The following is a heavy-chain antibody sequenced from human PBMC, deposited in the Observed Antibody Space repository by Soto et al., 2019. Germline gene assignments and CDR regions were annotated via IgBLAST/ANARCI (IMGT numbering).Heavy chain of an antibody. Sequence: WASVKVSCKASGFTFTSSAVQWVRQARGQRLEWIGWIVVGSGNTNYAQKFQERVTITRDMSTSTAYMELSSLRSEDTAVYYCAAGNYYDSSGYYWDAFDIWGQGTMVTVSS. D-gene: IGHD3-22*01. CDR2: IVVGSGNT. CDR1: GFTFTSSA. V-gene: IGHV1-58*01. CDR3: AAGNYYDSSGYYWDAFDI. J-gene: IGHJ3*02.